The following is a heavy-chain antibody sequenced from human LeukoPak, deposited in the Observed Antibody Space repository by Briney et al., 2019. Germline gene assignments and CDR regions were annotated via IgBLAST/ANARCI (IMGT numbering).Heavy chain of an antibody. CDR1: GYTFTSYG. D-gene: IGHD6-19*01. V-gene: IGHV1-18*01. Sequence: ASVKVSCKASGYTFTSYGISWVRQAPGQGLEWMGWISGYNGNTNYAQQKLQGRVTMTTDTSTSTAYMELRSLRSDDTAVYYCARDLKRGYSSGRYSWGTGSSNDYWGQGTLVIVSS. CDR3: ARDLKRGYSSGRYSWGTGSSNDY. J-gene: IGHJ4*02. CDR2: ISGYNGNT.